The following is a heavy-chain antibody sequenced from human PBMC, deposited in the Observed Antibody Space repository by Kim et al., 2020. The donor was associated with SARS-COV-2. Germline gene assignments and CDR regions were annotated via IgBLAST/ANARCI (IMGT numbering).Heavy chain of an antibody. J-gene: IGHJ6*02. V-gene: IGHV1-2*02. CDR2: K. CDR3: AIEGILGGMDV. Sequence: KKYAREFQGRVTVTRDTAISTAYMELRRLGSDDTAVYYCAIEGILGGMDVWGQGTTVTVSS. D-gene: IGHD6-13*01.